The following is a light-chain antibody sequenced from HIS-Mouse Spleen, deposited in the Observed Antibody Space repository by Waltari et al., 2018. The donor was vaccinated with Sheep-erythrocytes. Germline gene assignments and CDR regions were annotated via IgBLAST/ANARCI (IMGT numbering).Light chain of an antibody. J-gene: IGLJ1*01. CDR3: CSYAGSYNHV. V-gene: IGLV2-11*01. Sequence: QSALTQPRSVSGSPGQSLTISCTGTSSDVGGYNHGSWYQQHPGKAPKLMIYDVSKRPSGVPDRFSGSKSGNTASLTISGLQAEDEADYYCCSYAGSYNHVFATGTKVTVL. CDR1: SSDVGGYNH. CDR2: DVS.